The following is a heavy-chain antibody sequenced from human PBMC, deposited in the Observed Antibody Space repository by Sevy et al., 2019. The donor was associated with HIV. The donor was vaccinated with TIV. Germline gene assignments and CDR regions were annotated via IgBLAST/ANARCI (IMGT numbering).Heavy chain of an antibody. J-gene: IGHJ6*02. Sequence: GGSLRLSCAASVFTFSDYGMHWVRRAPGKGLEWVAVIWYDGSNENYGDSVKGRFSISRDNSKNRLYLQMNSLRIDDTAVYYCARAGDIVVVAAHYGMDVWGQGTTVTVSS. CDR1: VFTFSDYG. D-gene: IGHD2-15*01. CDR2: IWYDGSNE. V-gene: IGHV3-33*01. CDR3: ARAGDIVVVAAHYGMDV.